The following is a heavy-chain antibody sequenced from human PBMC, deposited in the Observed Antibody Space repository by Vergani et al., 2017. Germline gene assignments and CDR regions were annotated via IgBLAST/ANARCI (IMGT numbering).Heavy chain of an antibody. D-gene: IGHD1-26*01. V-gene: IGHV1-2*02. Sequence: QVQLVQSGAEVKKPGASVKVSCKASESTFSDYNIHWARQAPGQGLQWMGWISPKTGDTDYLQRFQNRVTMTRDASTKTVYLKMTRLTSDDTAIDYCAHSWNFGRRDWFDSWGPGTLVTVSS. CDR3: AHSWNFGRRDWFDS. CDR2: ISPKTGDT. CDR1: ESTFSDYN. J-gene: IGHJ5*01.